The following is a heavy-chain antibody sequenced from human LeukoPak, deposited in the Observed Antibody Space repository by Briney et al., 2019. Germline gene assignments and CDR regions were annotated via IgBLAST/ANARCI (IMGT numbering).Heavy chain of an antibody. CDR1: GGSISSGGYS. CDR3: ARNDYYYDSSGYFHGGAFDI. V-gene: IGHV4-30-2*01. J-gene: IGHJ3*02. CDR2: IYHSGST. D-gene: IGHD3-22*01. Sequence: PSETLSLTCAVSGGSISSGGYSWSWTRQPPGKGLEWIGYIYHSGSTYYNPSLKSRVTISVDRSKNQFSLKLSSVTAADTAVYYCARNDYYYDSSGYFHGGAFDIWGQGTMVTVSS.